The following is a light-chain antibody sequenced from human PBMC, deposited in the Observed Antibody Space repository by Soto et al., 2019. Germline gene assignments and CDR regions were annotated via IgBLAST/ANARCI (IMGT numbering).Light chain of an antibody. CDR2: DVS. CDR3: NSYTTSNTRQIV. CDR1: SSDVGGYNY. Sequence: LTQPASVSGSPGQSITISCTGTSSDVGGYNYVSWYQQHPGKAPKFMIYDVSNRPSGVSTRFSGSKSGNTASLTISGLQAEDEADYYCNSYTTSNTRQIVFGTGTKVTVL. J-gene: IGLJ1*01. V-gene: IGLV2-14*01.